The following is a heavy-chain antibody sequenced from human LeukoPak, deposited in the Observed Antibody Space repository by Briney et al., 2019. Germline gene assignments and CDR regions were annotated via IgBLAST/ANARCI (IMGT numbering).Heavy chain of an antibody. CDR2: IYYSGST. CDR3: ARSRGLKSWLYFDY. Sequence: TGGSLRLSCAASGFTFSSYGMSWVRQAPGKGLEWIGSIYYSGSTYYNPSLKSRVTMSVDTSKNQFSLKLSSVTAADTAVYYCARSRGLKSWLYFDYWGQGTLVTVSS. CDR1: GFTFSSYG. D-gene: IGHD3/OR15-3a*01. J-gene: IGHJ4*02. V-gene: IGHV4-38-2*01.